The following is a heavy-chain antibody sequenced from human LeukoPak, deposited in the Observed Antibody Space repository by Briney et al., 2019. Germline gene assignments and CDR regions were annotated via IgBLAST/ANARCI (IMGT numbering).Heavy chain of an antibody. CDR1: GGTFSSYA. CDR3: ARDGPAAGMMWDI. J-gene: IGHJ3*02. Sequence: EASVKVSCNASGGTFSSYAISWVRQAPGQGLEWMGGIIPIFGTANYAQKFQGRVTITADESTSTAYMELSSLRSEDTAVYYCARDGPAAGMMWDIWGQGTMVTVSS. CDR2: IIPIFGTA. D-gene: IGHD6-13*01. V-gene: IGHV1-69*13.